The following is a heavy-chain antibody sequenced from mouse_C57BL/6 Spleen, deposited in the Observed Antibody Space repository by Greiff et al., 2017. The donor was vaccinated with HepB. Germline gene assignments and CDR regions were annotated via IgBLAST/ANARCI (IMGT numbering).Heavy chain of an antibody. CDR2: IYPGDGDT. Sequence: VQLQESGAELVKPGASVKISCKASGYAFSSYWMNWVKQRPGKGLEWIGQIYPGDGDTNYNGKFKGKATLTADKSSSTAYMQLSSLTSEDSAVYFCARRGSSYPYAMDYWGQGTSVTVSS. D-gene: IGHD1-1*01. V-gene: IGHV1-80*01. CDR1: GYAFSSYW. CDR3: ARRGSSYPYAMDY. J-gene: IGHJ4*01.